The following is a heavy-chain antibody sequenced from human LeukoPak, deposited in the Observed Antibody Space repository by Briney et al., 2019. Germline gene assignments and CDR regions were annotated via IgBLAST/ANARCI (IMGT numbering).Heavy chain of an antibody. Sequence: GSLRLSCAASGFTFSSYSMNWVRQAPGKGLEWVSSISSSSSYIYYADSVKGRFTISRDNAKNSLYLQMNSLRAEDTAVYYCARVGGSYGMDVWGQGTTVTVSS. CDR2: ISSSSSYI. J-gene: IGHJ6*02. D-gene: IGHD1-26*01. V-gene: IGHV3-21*01. CDR1: GFTFSSYS. CDR3: ARVGGSYGMDV.